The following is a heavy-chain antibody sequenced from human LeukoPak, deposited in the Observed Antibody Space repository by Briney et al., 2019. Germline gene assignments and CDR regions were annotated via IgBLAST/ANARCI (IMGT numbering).Heavy chain of an antibody. CDR2: INHSGST. V-gene: IGHV4-34*01. CDR3: ASAERCSTTCPLDY. J-gene: IGHJ4*02. CDR1: GGSFRGYY. Sequence: PAETLSLTCAVYGGSFRGYYWSWIRQPPGKGLEWIGEINHSGSTNYNPSLKSRVTISLDTSMKRFSLKLNSVTAADTAVYYCASAERCSTTCPLDYWGQGTLVTVSS. D-gene: IGHD2-2*01.